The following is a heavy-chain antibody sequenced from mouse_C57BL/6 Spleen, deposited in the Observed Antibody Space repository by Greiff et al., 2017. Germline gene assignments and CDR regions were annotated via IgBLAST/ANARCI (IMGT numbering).Heavy chain of an antibody. CDR2: IWSDGST. CDR1: GFSLTSYG. D-gene: IGHD1-1*01. J-gene: IGHJ4*01. V-gene: IGHV2-6-1*01. Sequence: VQLVESGPGLVAPSQSLSITCTVSGFSLTSYGVHWVRQPPGKGLEWLVVIWSDGSTTYNSALKSRLRISKDNSKSQVFLKMNSLQTDDTAMYYCARQYYGSSYVYAMDYWGQGTSVTVSS. CDR3: ARQYYGSSYVYAMDY.